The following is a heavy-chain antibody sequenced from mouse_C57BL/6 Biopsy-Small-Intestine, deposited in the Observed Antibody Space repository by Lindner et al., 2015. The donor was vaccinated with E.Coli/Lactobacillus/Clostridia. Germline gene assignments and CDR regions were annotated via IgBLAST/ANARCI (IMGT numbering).Heavy chain of an antibody. CDR1: GYTFTDYF. J-gene: IGHJ2*01. Sequence: VQLQESGPVLVKPGASVKMSCKASGYTFTDYFMNWARQSHGKNLEWIGIINPNNGGISYNQKFKGKATLTVDQSSGTAYMELNSLTSEDSAVYYCARAGYGYEGFDYWGQGPTLTVSS. D-gene: IGHD2-2*01. CDR2: INPNNGGI. V-gene: IGHV1-19*01. CDR3: ARAGYGYEGFDY.